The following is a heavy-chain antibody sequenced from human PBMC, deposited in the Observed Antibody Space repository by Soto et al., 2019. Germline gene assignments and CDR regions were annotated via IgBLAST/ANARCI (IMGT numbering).Heavy chain of an antibody. V-gene: IGHV4-30-4*01. J-gene: IGHJ4*02. Sequence: PSETLSLTCTVSGGFVNSGDYYWSWIRQPPGKGLEWIAYIYYSGIIYYNPSLKSRVTMSRDTSKNQFSLKLDSVTAADTAVYYCARVPDYWGQGILVTVSS. CDR2: IYYSGII. CDR1: GGFVNSGDYY. CDR3: ARVPDY. D-gene: IGHD2-2*01.